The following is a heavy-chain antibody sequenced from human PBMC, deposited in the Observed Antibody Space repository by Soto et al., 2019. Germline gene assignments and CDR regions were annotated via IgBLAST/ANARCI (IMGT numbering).Heavy chain of an antibody. V-gene: IGHV4-30-4*02. CDR2: IYYSGST. D-gene: IGHD2-8*02. CDR3: ASSLHWWCLDY. Sequence: PSETLSLTCTVSGGSISSGDYYWSWIRQPPGKGLEWIGYIYYSGSTYYNPSLKSRVTISVDTSKNQFSLKLSSVTAAGTAVYYCASSLHWWCLDYWGQGTLVTVSS. CDR1: GGSISSGDYY. J-gene: IGHJ4*02.